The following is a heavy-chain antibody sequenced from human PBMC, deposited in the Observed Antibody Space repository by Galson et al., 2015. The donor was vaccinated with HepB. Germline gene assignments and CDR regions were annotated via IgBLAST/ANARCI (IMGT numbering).Heavy chain of an antibody. D-gene: IGHD3-9*01. V-gene: IGHV3-21*01. CDR1: GFTFSSYS. Sequence: SLRLSCAASGFTFSSYSMNWVRQAPGKGLEWVSSISSSSSYIYYADSVKGRFTISRDNAKNSLYLQMNSLRAEDTAVYYCAASGDYDILTGYSGYWGQGTLVTVSS. CDR2: ISSSSSYI. J-gene: IGHJ4*02. CDR3: AASGDYDILTGYSGY.